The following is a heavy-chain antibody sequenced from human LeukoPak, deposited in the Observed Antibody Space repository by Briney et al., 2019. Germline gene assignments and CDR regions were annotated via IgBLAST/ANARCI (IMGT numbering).Heavy chain of an antibody. CDR1: GASISSYY. J-gene: IGHJ4*02. CDR2: IYYTGST. D-gene: IGHD2-2*01. CDR3: ARELCSTTTCYFDS. Sequence: PSETLSLTCSVSGASISSYYWSWIRQPPGKGLEWIGYIYYTGSTNYNPSLKSRVTISVDTSKNQFSLKLNSVTAADTAVYYCARELCSTTTCYFDSWGQRTLVTVSS. V-gene: IGHV4-59*01.